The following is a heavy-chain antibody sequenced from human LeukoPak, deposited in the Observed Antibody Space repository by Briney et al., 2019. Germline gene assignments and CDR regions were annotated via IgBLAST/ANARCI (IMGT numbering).Heavy chain of an antibody. J-gene: IGHJ3*02. D-gene: IGHD3-22*01. V-gene: IGHV3-30*18. CDR2: ISYDGSNK. Sequence: GGSLRLSCAASGFTFSSYGMHWVRQAPGKGLEWVAVISYDGSNKYYVDSVKGRFTISRDNSKNTLYLQMNSLRAKDTAVYYCAKDGHRRYYYGSSGREDVFDIWGQGTVVTVSS. CDR1: GFTFSSYG. CDR3: AKDGHRRYYYGSSGREDVFDI.